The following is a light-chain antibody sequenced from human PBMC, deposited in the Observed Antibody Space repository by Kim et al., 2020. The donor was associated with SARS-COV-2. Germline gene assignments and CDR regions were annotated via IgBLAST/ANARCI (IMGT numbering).Light chain of an antibody. J-gene: IGKJ5*01. CDR3: QQYASPPIT. CDR1: PSFGRNP. Sequence: PGERAPRSCRARPSFGRNPLAWFQQRPGQAPRLVMYAASTRVTGIPDRFSGSGSGTDFTLTVSRREPEDFAVYYCQQYASPPITFGQGTRLEIK. V-gene: IGKV3-20*01. CDR2: AAS.